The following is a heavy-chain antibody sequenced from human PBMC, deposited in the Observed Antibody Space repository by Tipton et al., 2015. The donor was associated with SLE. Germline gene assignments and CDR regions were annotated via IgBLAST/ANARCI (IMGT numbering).Heavy chain of an antibody. CDR2: IYTSGST. Sequence: TLSLTCAVYGGSFSNYYWSWIRQPPGKGLEWIGHIYTSGSTKYNPSLESRVTMSADTSKNQFSLELSSVTAADTAVYYCARGSALLYSVVYWGQGRLVTVSS. D-gene: IGHD4-11*01. CDR1: GGSFSNYY. J-gene: IGHJ4*02. CDR3: ARGSALLYSVVY. V-gene: IGHV4-59*10.